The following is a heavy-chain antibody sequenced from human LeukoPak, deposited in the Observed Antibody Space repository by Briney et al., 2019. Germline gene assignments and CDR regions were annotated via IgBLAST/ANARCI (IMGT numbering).Heavy chain of an antibody. CDR3: ARGCYSGFDY. CDR1: GDSLSNNNVA. J-gene: IGHJ4*02. V-gene: IGHV6-1*01. CDR2: TYYRSKWNT. D-gene: IGHD5-18*01. Sequence: QTLSLTCAISGDSLSNNNVAWNWIRQSPSRGLEWLGRTYYRSKWNTDYAVSVKSRITINSDTSKNQFSLQLNSVTPEDTAVYYCARGCYSGFDYRDQGTLVTVSS.